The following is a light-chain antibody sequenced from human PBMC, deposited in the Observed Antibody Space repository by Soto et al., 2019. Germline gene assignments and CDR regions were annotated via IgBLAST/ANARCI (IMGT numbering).Light chain of an antibody. CDR1: SSPVGGYHY. J-gene: IGLJ1*01. CDR2: AVS. CDR3: CSYAGRYTYV. Sequence: ALTQPRSVSGSPGQSVTISCTGTSSPVGGYHYVSWYQQFPGKAPKLMIYAVSQRPSGAPDRFSGSESGNTASLTISGLQAEDEADYYCCSYAGRYTYVFGTGTKVAVL. V-gene: IGLV2-11*01.